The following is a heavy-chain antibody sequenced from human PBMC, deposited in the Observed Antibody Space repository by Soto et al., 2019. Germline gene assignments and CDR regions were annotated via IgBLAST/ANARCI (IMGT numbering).Heavy chain of an antibody. CDR2: ISYTVDA. V-gene: IGHV4-59*01. D-gene: IGHD5-18*01. CDR1: PGFISRYY. CDR3: VGSLMSRAMESFDY. J-gene: IGHJ4*02. Sequence: TLSLPFSFSPGFISRYYWGRVRQSPGEGLEWIAHISYTVDASYNPSLKSRVTISLDTSKNQIALSLMSVTAADTAVYYCVGSLMSRAMESFDYWGQGILVTGSS.